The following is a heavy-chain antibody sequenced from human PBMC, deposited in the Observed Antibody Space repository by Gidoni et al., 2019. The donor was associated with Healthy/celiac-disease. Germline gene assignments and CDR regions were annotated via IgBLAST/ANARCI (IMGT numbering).Heavy chain of an antibody. J-gene: IGHJ4*02. V-gene: IGHV3-21*01. CDR1: GFTFSSYS. CDR3: ARETRSYYYDSSGYYPYFDY. D-gene: IGHD3-22*01. Sequence: EVQLVESGGGLVKPGGSLRLSCAAYGFTFSSYSMNWVRQAPGKGLEWVSSISSSSSYIYYADSVKGRFTISRDNAKNSLYLQMNSLRAEDTAVYYCARETRSYYYDSSGYYPYFDYWGQGTLVTVSS. CDR2: ISSSSSYI.